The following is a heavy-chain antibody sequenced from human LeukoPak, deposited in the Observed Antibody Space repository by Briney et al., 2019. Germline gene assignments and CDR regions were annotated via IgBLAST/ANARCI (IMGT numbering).Heavy chain of an antibody. J-gene: IGHJ4*02. D-gene: IGHD3-3*01. CDR2: INQDGSQK. Sequence: PRGSLRLSCAGSGFTFSSHWIGWVRQAPGKGLEWVAHINQDGSQKYYVDSVEGRFAISRDNAKNSLYLQMNSLRAEDTAIYYCARWRSRQSEFDLWGQGTLATISS. CDR1: GFTFSSHW. V-gene: IGHV3-7*01. CDR3: ARWRSRQSEFDL.